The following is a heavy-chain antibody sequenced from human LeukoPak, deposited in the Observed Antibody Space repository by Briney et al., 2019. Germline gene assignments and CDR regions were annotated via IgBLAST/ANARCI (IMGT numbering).Heavy chain of an antibody. CDR1: GGSFRGYY. CDR3: ARASSPGGFSSGSYNL. CDR2: INQSGST. V-gene: IGHV4-34*01. D-gene: IGHD1-26*01. Sequence: SETLSLTCAVYGGSFRGYYWSWIRQPPGQGLEWIGEINQSGSTNYNPSLKSRVSTSIDTSRNQFSLKLSSVTAADTAVYSCARASSPGGFSSGSYNLWGQGTLVIVSS. J-gene: IGHJ4*02.